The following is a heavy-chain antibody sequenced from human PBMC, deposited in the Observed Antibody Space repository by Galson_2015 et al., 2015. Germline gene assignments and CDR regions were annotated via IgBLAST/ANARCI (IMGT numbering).Heavy chain of an antibody. CDR3: AADRAYSSSWYYFDY. CDR2: IVVGSGNT. V-gene: IGHV1-58*01. CDR1: FTFTSSA. Sequence: FTFTSSAVQWVRQARGQRLEWIGWIVVGSGNTNYAQKLQERVTITRDMSTSTAYMELSSLRSEDTAVYYCAADRAYSSSWYYFDYWGQGTLVTVSS. D-gene: IGHD6-13*01. J-gene: IGHJ4*02.